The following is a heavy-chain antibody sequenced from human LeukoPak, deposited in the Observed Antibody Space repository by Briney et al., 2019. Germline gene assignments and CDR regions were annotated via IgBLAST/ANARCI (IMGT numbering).Heavy chain of an antibody. V-gene: IGHV3-7*01. CDR1: GFTFSSDW. Sequence: GGSLILSCAASGFTFSSDWMSWVRQAPGKRPEWVANIKQDGGEKYYVDSVKGRFTISRDNAKNSLYLKMNSLRAEDTAVYYCARDAFSRISVFGVVSDAFDIWGQGTMVTVSS. CDR2: IKQDGGEK. J-gene: IGHJ3*02. D-gene: IGHD3-3*01. CDR3: ARDAFSRISVFGVVSDAFDI.